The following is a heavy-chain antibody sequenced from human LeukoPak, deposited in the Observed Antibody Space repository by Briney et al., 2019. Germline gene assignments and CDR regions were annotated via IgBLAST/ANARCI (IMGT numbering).Heavy chain of an antibody. J-gene: IGHJ4*02. V-gene: IGHV1-46*01. Sequence: ASVKVSCKASGYTFTSYYMHWVRQAPGQALEWMGIINPSGGSTSYAQKFQGRVTITADASTSTAYMELSSLRSEDTAVYYCARDDPYCSSTSCYPYWGQGTLVTVPS. CDR1: GYTFTSYY. CDR2: INPSGGST. CDR3: ARDDPYCSSTSCYPY. D-gene: IGHD2-2*01.